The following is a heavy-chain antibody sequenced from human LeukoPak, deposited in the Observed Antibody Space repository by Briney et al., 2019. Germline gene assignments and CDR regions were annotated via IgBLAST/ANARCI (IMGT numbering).Heavy chain of an antibody. J-gene: IGHJ4*02. Sequence: GGSLRLSCAASGFTFSTYCMHWVRQAPGKGPMWVSRICPDGTVTNYADSVKARFIIPRDNARNTVYLQMNSLRVEDTAVYYCVRDFRSADYWGQGTLVTVSS. CDR2: ICPDGTVT. CDR1: GFTFSTYC. CDR3: VRDFRSADY. V-gene: IGHV3-74*01.